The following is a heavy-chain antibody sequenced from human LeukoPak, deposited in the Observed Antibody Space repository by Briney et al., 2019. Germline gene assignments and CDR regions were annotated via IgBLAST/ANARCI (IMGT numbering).Heavy chain of an antibody. Sequence: SVKVSCKASGGTFSSYAISWVRQAPGQGLEWMGGIIPIFGTANYAQKFQGRVTITADKSTSTAYMELSSLRSEDTAVYYCARENIVVVPAWKYGMDVWGQGTTVTVSS. J-gene: IGHJ6*02. CDR2: IIPIFGTA. V-gene: IGHV1-69*06. CDR3: ARENIVVVPAWKYGMDV. CDR1: GGTFSSYA. D-gene: IGHD2-2*01.